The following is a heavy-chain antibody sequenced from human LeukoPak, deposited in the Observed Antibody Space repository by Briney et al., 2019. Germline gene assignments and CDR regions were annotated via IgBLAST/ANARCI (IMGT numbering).Heavy chain of an antibody. CDR2: ISAYNGNT. V-gene: IGHV1-18*01. D-gene: IGHD2-2*01. CDR1: GYTFTSYG. CDR3: ARDPLDIVLVPAAIWARYYYYGMDV. Sequence: ASVKVSCKASGYTFTSYGISWVRQAPGQGLEWMGWISAYNGNTNYAQKLQGRVTMTTDTSTSTAYMELRSLRSDDTAVYYCARDPLDIVLVPAAIWARYYYYGMDVWGQGTTVTVSS. J-gene: IGHJ6*02.